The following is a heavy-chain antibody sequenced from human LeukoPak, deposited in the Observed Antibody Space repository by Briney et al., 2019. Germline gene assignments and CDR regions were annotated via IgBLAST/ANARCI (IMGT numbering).Heavy chain of an antibody. CDR3: ARDHTGYCSSTSCYAPFDY. V-gene: IGHV1-18*01. Sequence: ASVKVSCKASGYTFTSYGISWVRQTPGQGLEWMGWISAYNGNTNYAQKRQGRVTMTTDTSTSTAYLELRRLKSDDTAVYCCARDHTGYCSSTSCYAPFDYWGQGTLVTVSS. J-gene: IGHJ4*02. CDR2: ISAYNGNT. CDR1: GYTFTSYG. D-gene: IGHD2-2*01.